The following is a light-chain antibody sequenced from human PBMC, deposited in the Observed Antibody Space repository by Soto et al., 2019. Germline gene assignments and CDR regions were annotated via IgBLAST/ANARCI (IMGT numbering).Light chain of an antibody. CDR2: AAS. CDR1: QAFTSY. J-gene: IGKJ5*01. V-gene: IGKV3D-11*01. Sequence: EIVLTQSPATLSLSPGERATLSCMASQAFTSYSACYQQKPGQAPRLLIYAASNRATGIPARFSGSGPTTDFTLTISRLEPEDFAVYYCQQRSNWLITFGQGTRLEI. CDR3: QQRSNWLIT.